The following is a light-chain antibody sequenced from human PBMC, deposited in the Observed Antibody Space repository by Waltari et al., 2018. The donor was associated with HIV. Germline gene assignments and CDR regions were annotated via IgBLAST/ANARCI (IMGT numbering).Light chain of an antibody. Sequence: SYGLTQPPSVSVSPGQTATITCPGDTLPKKYGYWYQQKPGHAPVMVIYKDRERPSGIPERFSGSSSATTATLTISGVQPEDEADYYCQSSDISGNYWVLGGGTKLTVL. J-gene: IGLJ2*01. CDR1: TLPKKY. CDR2: KDR. V-gene: IGLV3-25*03. CDR3: QSSDISGNYWV.